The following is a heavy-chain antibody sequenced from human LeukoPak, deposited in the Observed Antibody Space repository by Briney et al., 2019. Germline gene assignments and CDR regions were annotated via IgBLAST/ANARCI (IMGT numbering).Heavy chain of an antibody. D-gene: IGHD2-15*01. CDR3: ARDWDRGYCSGGSCVDY. J-gene: IGHJ4*02. CDR1: GFTFSGYE. V-gene: IGHV3-48*03. CDR2: ISSSGSTI. Sequence: PGGSLRLSCAASGFTFSGYEMNWDRQAPGKGLEGVSYISSSGSTIYYADSVKGRFTISRDNAKNSLYMQMNSLRAEDTAVYYCARDWDRGYCSGGSCVDYWGQGTLVTVSS.